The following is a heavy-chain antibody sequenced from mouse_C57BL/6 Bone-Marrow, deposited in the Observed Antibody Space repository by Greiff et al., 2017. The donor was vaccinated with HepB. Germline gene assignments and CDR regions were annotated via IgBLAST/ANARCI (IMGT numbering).Heavy chain of an antibody. CDR2: INYDGSST. V-gene: IGHV5-16*01. CDR3: ARDKGYGNADYYAMDY. CDR1: GFTFSDYY. J-gene: IGHJ4*01. Sequence: EVMLVESEGGLVQPGSSMKLSCTASGFTFSDYYMAWVRQVPEKGLEWVANINYDGSSTYYLDSLKSRFIISRDNAKNILYLQMSSLKSEDTATYYCARDKGYGNADYYAMDYWGQGTSVTVSS. D-gene: IGHD2-10*02.